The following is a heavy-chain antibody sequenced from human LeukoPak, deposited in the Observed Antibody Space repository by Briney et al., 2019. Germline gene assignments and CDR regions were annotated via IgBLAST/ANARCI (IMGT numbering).Heavy chain of an antibody. CDR2: IFHSGST. Sequence: PSETLSLTCAVSGGSISISSSNWWSWVRQPPGNGLEWIGEIFHSGSTNYNPSLKSRVTISVDKSKNQFSLKLSSLTAADTAVYYCARDLHGGNSFTSDWYFDLWGRGTLVTVSS. J-gene: IGHJ2*01. D-gene: IGHD4-23*01. CDR1: GGSISISSSNW. CDR3: ARDLHGGNSFTSDWYFDL. V-gene: IGHV4-4*02.